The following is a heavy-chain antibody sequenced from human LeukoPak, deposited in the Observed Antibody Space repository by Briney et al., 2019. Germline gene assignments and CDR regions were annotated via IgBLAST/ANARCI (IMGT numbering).Heavy chain of an antibody. J-gene: IGHJ4*02. CDR2: IYNSGSP. Sequence: SETLSLTCTVSGGPIGSYYWSWVRQPPGKGLEWIGFIYNSGSPNYNPSLQSRVTIAVDTSKNRFSLKLSSVTTADTAVYYCARHSASGWYYFEYWGQGTLVTVSS. CDR1: GGPIGSYY. V-gene: IGHV4-59*08. D-gene: IGHD6-19*01. CDR3: ARHSASGWYYFEY.